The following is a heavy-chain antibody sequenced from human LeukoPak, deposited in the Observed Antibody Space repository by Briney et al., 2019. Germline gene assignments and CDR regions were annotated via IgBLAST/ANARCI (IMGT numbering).Heavy chain of an antibody. J-gene: IGHJ4*02. D-gene: IGHD2-15*01. V-gene: IGHV3-33*01. CDR1: GFTFSSYG. Sequence: GRSLRLSCAASGFTFSSYGMHWARQAPGKGLEWVAVIWYDGSNKYYADSVKGRFTISRDNSKNTLYLQMNSLRAEDTAVYYCARAADIVVVGYFDYWGQGTLVTVSS. CDR3: ARAADIVVVGYFDY. CDR2: IWYDGSNK.